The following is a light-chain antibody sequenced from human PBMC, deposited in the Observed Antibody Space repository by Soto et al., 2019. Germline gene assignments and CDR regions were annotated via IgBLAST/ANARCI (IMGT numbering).Light chain of an antibody. V-gene: IGKV3-11*01. J-gene: IGKJ4*01. CDR1: QSISNS. Sequence: EIVLTQSPAILSLSPGGRATLSCRASQSISNSLTWYQQRPGQAPRLLIYDASNRATGIPARFSGSGSGTDFTLTISSLEPEDFAVYYCQQHSNWPLTFGGGTKVEIK. CDR2: DAS. CDR3: QQHSNWPLT.